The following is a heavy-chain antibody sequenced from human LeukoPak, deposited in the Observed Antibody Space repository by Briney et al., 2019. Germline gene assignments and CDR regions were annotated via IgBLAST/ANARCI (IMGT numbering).Heavy chain of an antibody. Sequence: GGSLRLSCAASGFTFSSYNMTWVRQAPGKGLEWVSYMSSSSSTIYYADSVKGRFTISRDNAKNSLYLQMNSLRAEDTAVYYCARGADYYDSSGYYLPLDAFDMWGQGTMVTVSS. CDR1: GFTFSSYN. CDR2: MSSSSSTI. D-gene: IGHD3-22*01. V-gene: IGHV3-48*04. CDR3: ARGADYYDSSGYYLPLDAFDM. J-gene: IGHJ3*02.